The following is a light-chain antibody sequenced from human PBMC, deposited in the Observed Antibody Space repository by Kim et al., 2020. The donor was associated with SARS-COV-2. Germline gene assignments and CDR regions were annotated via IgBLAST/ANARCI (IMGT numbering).Light chain of an antibody. V-gene: IGKV4-1*01. J-gene: IGKJ1*01. CDR3: QQYYSTPWT. Sequence: ATINCKSSQSVLYSSNNKNYLAWYQQKPGQPPKLLIYWASTRESGVPDRFSGSGSGTDFTLTIISLQAEDVAVYYCQQYYSTPWTFGQGTKVDIK. CDR1: QSVLYSSNNKNY. CDR2: WAS.